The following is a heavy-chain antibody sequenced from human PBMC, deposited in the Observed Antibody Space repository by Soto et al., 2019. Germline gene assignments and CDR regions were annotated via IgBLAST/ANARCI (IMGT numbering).Heavy chain of an antibody. D-gene: IGHD2-15*01. CDR2: IYYSGST. J-gene: IGHJ5*02. CDR1: GGSISSYY. V-gene: IGHV4-59*01. CDR3: ARVWHGKDSNWFDP. Sequence: SETLSLTCTVSGGSISSYYWSWIRQPPGKGLEWIGYIYYSGSTNYNPSLKSRVTISVDTSKNQFSLKLSSVTAADTAVYYCARVWHGKDSNWFDPWGQGTLVTVS.